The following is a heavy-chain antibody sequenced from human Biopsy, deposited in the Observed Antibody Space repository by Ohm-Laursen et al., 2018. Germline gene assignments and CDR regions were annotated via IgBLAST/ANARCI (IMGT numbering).Heavy chain of an antibody. V-gene: IGHV3-33*06. CDR2: TWSSATYK. Sequence: SLRLSCTASGFTFSDHNMHWVRQAPGKGLEWVASTWSSATYKAYADSVKGRFTVSRVNSKNTVYLQMNSLSADDTAIYSCVKDGGQTAPYSFDVWGQGTMVTVSS. CDR1: GFTFSDHN. J-gene: IGHJ3*01. CDR3: VKDGGQTAPYSFDV. D-gene: IGHD3-16*01.